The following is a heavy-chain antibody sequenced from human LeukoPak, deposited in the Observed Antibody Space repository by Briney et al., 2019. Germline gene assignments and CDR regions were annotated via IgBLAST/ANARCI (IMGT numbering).Heavy chain of an antibody. D-gene: IGHD3-22*01. CDR1: GFTFDDYG. CDR2: INWNGGST. V-gene: IGHV3-20*04. J-gene: IGHJ4*02. Sequence: GGSLRLSCAASGFTFDDYGMSWVRQAPGKGLEWVSGINWNGGSTGYADSVKGRFTISRDNAKNSLYLQMNSLRAEDTALYYCARVVYYDSSGYKGQFDHWGQGTLVTVSS. CDR3: ARVVYYDSSGYKGQFDH.